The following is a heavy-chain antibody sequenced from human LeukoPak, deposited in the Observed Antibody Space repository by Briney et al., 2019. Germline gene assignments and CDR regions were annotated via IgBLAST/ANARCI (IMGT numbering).Heavy chain of an antibody. Sequence: GGSLRLSCAASTFSFCNQVMHWVRQTPGEGLEWLAVISYDGTSQYYADSVRGRFTVSKDNSKNTLFLQMNSLRPEDTAVYFCVRDEGTNWNCENYPFDMWGQGTLVTVSS. V-gene: IGHV3-30*01. CDR2: ISYDGTSQ. CDR3: VRDEGTNWNCENYPFDM. CDR1: TFSFCNQV. D-gene: IGHD1-7*01. J-gene: IGHJ3*02.